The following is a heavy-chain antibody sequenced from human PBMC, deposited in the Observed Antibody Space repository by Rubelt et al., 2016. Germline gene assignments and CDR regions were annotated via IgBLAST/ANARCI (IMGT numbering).Heavy chain of an antibody. J-gene: IGHJ3*02. Sequence: QVQLVQSGAEVKKPGASVKVSCKASGYTFTGYYMHWVRRAPGQGLEWMGWINPNSGGTNYAQKFQGRVTMTRDTSISTAYMELSRLRSDDTAVYYCARWPRAAGILPAFDIWGQGTMVTVSS. D-gene: IGHD6-13*01. CDR2: INPNSGGT. CDR3: ARWPRAAGILPAFDI. CDR1: GYTFTGYY. V-gene: IGHV1-2*02.